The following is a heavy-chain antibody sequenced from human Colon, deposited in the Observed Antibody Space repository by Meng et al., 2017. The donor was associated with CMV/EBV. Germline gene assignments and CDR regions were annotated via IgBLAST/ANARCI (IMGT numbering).Heavy chain of an antibody. V-gene: IGHV4-59*01. CDR2: IYYSGST. J-gene: IGHJ4*02. Sequence: APRQESGPGLVKPPEPLSLTCTVSGGSISSYYWSWIWQPTGKGLEWIGYIYYSGSTNYNPSLKSRVTISVDTSKNQFSLKLSSVTAADTAVYYCARVTGGSWNFDYWGQGTLVTVSS. CDR3: ARVTGGSWNFDY. CDR1: GGSISSYY. D-gene: IGHD1-26*01.